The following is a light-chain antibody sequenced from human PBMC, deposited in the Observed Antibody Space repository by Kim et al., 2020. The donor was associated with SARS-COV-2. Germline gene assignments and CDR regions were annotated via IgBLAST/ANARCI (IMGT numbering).Light chain of an antibody. J-gene: IGKJ4*01. Sequence: DIVMTQSPDSLTVSLCERATINCKSSQSVLYSSNNENYLAWYQQKPGQPPKLLIYWASTRESGVPDRFSGSGSGTDFTLTISSLQAEDVAVYYCQQYYSTPLTFGGGTKMDIK. CDR2: WAS. V-gene: IGKV4-1*01. CDR3: QQYYSTPLT. CDR1: QSVLYSSNNENY.